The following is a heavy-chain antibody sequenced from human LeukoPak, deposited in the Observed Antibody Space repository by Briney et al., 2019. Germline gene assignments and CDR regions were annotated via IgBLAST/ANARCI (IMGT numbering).Heavy chain of an antibody. V-gene: IGHV3-11*04. Sequence: GGSLRLSCVASGFTLSDYYMSWIRQAPGKGLEWISFISSSGSTKYYADSVKGRFTISRDTTQNSLYLQMNSLRAEDTAVYYCARDFRFLDDYWGQGTLVTVSS. D-gene: IGHD3-3*01. CDR3: ARDFRFLDDY. J-gene: IGHJ4*02. CDR1: GFTLSDYY. CDR2: ISSSGSTK.